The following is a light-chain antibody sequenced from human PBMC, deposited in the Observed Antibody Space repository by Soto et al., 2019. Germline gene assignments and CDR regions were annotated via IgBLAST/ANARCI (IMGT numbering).Light chain of an antibody. CDR3: QVWDNVDDHIYV. Sequence: SYELTQPPSVSVAPGQTATISCGGNNIDGRTVHWYQQNPGQAPLLVVYDNSFRPSGIPNRFSGSKSWNTATLTIIMVEASDDDDYYCQVWDNVDDHIYVFGTGTKLTVL. J-gene: IGLJ1*01. CDR2: DNS. CDR1: NIDGRT. V-gene: IGLV3-21*02.